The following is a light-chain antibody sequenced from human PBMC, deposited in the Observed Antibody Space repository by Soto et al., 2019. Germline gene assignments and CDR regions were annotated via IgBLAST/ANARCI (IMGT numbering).Light chain of an antibody. CDR1: QSINSY. Sequence: DIQMTQSPSSLSASVGDRVTITCRASQSINSYVNWYQQKPGKAPKLLIYAAFSLLSGVPSRFSGSGSGTDFTLTISSLQPEDFATYYCQQSFSTLITFDQGTRLEIK. CDR3: QQSFSTLIT. CDR2: AAF. V-gene: IGKV1-39*01. J-gene: IGKJ5*01.